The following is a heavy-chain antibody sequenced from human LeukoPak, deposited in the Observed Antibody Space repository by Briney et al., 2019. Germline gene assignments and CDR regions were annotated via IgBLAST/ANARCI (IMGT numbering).Heavy chain of an antibody. Sequence: GGSLRLSCAASGFTFSSYAMHWVRQAPGKGLEWVAVISYDGSNKYYADSVKGRFTISRDNSKNTVSLQMNSLRVDDTAIYYCARTDRTGTAGSAFDNWGQGSDVTVSS. D-gene: IGHD1-1*01. CDR2: ISYDGSNK. CDR1: GFTFSSYA. CDR3: ARTDRTGTAGSAFDN. J-gene: IGHJ3*02. V-gene: IGHV3-30-3*01.